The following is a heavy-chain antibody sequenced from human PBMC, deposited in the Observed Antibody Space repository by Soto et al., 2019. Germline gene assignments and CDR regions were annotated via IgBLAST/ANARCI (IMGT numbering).Heavy chain of an antibody. Sequence: EVQLLESGGDSVQPGGSLRLSCVASGFIFSDYAMSWVRQAPGKGLEWVSAISDGGTRTYYADSVKGRFIISRDNSKKTLYLQTSSLRVEDTAVYYCAKEVAGVNWGQGTLVIVSS. D-gene: IGHD6-19*01. J-gene: IGHJ4*02. CDR2: ISDGGTRT. CDR3: AKEVAGVN. CDR1: GFIFSDYA. V-gene: IGHV3-23*01.